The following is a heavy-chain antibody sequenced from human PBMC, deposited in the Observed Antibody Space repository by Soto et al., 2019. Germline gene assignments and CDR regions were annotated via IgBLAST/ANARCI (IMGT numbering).Heavy chain of an antibody. D-gene: IGHD2-21*02. Sequence: QVQLVQSGAEVKKPGASVKVSCKASGYTFTSYAMHWVRQAPGQRLEWMGWINAGNGNTKYSQKFQGRVTITRDTSACTAYRELPSPRSEETAVYYCAREYFRGDACSAARYGMDVWCQGTTVTVSS. CDR1: GYTFTSYA. J-gene: IGHJ6*02. CDR2: INAGNGNT. CDR3: AREYFRGDACSAARYGMDV. V-gene: IGHV1-3*01.